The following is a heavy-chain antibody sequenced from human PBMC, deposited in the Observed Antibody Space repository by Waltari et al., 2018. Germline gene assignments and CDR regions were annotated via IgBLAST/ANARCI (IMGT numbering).Heavy chain of an antibody. CDR2: SSTDGSGA. CDR3: VRGPVSGSGSYYVGDY. D-gene: IGHD1-26*01. CDR1: GLTFSSYW. V-gene: IGHV3-74*01. J-gene: IGHJ4*02. Sequence: EVQLVESGGGLVQPGGSLRLACAASGLTFSSYWMHWVRQVPGKGLGGVSRSSTDGSGANSADSVQGRFTSSRDNAKNILYLQMNSLRAEDTAVYYCVRGPVSGSGSYYVGDYWGQGTLVTVSS.